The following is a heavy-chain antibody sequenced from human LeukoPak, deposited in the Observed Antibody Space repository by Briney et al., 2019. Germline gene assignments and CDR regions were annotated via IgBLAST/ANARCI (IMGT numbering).Heavy chain of an antibody. CDR3: ARGFGRQWLVPDYFDY. J-gene: IGHJ4*02. Sequence: GGSLRLSCAASGFTFSSYEMNWVRQAPGKGLEWVSYISSSGSTIYYADSVKGRFTISRDNAKSSLYLQMNSLRAEDTAVYYCARGFGRQWLVPDYFDYWGQGTLVTVSS. CDR1: GFTFSSYE. V-gene: IGHV3-48*03. D-gene: IGHD6-19*01. CDR2: ISSSGSTI.